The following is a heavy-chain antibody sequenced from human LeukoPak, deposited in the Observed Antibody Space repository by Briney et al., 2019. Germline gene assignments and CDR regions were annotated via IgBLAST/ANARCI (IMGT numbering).Heavy chain of an antibody. Sequence: ASVKVSCTASGYTFTDYYMHWVRQAPGQGLEWMGWINPNRGGTKYAQKFQGRVTMTRDTSMSTAYMDLSSLTSDDTAVYYCARGYCSGGNCQNWFDPWGQGTQVTVSS. J-gene: IGHJ5*02. CDR1: GYTFTDYY. V-gene: IGHV1-2*02. CDR3: ARGYCSGGNCQNWFDP. D-gene: IGHD2-15*01. CDR2: INPNRGGT.